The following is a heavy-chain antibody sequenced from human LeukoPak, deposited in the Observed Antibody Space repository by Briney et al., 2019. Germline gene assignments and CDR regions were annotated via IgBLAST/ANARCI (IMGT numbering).Heavy chain of an antibody. CDR1: GFTFSSYW. CDR2: INSDGSST. D-gene: IGHD6-13*01. CDR3: ARPGYSSSWSFDP. Sequence: PGGSLRLSCAASGFTFSSYWMHWVRQAPGKGLVWVSRINSDGSSTNYADSVKGRFTISRGNAKNTLYLQMNSLRAEDTAVYYCARPGYSSSWSFDPWGQGTLVTVSS. J-gene: IGHJ5*02. V-gene: IGHV3-74*01.